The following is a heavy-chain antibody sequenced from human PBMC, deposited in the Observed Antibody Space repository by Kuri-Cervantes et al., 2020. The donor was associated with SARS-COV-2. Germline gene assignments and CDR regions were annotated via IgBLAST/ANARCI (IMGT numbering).Heavy chain of an antibody. Sequence: GGSLRLSCVASGFTLSNYAMHWVRQAPGEGLEWVAGISFDGSHKFYADSVTGRFTISRDNSPNTLFLQVDSLRAEDTAIYYCASNLNSREGYHYPFDYWGQGTVVTVSS. V-gene: IGHV3-30*04. J-gene: IGHJ4*02. CDR3: ASNLNSREGYHYPFDY. D-gene: IGHD5-24*01. CDR2: ISFDGSHK. CDR1: GFTLSNYA.